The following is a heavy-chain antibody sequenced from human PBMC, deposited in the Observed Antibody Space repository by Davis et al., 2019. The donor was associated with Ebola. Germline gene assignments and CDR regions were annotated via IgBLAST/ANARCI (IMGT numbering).Heavy chain of an antibody. CDR2: ISGSGGST. CDR3: AKGRFLNGDYVASYFDY. J-gene: IGHJ4*02. Sequence: GESLKISCAASGFTFSSYAMSWVRQAPGKGLEWVSTISGSGGSTHYADSVKGRFTISRDNSKNTLYLQMNSLRAEDTAVYYCAKGRFLNGDYVASYFDYWGQGTLVTVSS. V-gene: IGHV3-23*01. D-gene: IGHD4-17*01. CDR1: GFTFSSYA.